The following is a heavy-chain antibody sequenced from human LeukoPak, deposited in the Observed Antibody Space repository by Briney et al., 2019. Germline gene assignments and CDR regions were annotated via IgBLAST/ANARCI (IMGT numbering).Heavy chain of an antibody. V-gene: IGHV4-59*08. J-gene: IGHJ4*02. CDR2: IYYKGNT. Sequence: SETLSLTCTVSGGSINSHYWSWIRQPPGKGLEWIGDIYYKGNTNYNPSLKSRVTISVDTSKNHLSLKLTSVLAADTAIYYCVRRDNAGWNYFDYWGQGILVTVSS. CDR3: VRRDNAGWNYFDY. CDR1: GGSINSHY. D-gene: IGHD6-19*01.